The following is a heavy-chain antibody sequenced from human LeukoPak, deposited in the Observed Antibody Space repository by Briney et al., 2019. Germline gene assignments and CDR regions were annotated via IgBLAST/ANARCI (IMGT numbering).Heavy chain of an antibody. D-gene: IGHD4-17*01. J-gene: IGHJ4*02. Sequence: GGSLRLSCVAPGLTLSNYWMSWVRQAPGKGLEWVSGISWNSGSIGYADSVKGRFTISRDNAKNSLYLQMNSLRAEDMALYYCAKVGDYGGYDYWGQGTLVTVSS. CDR2: ISWNSGSI. V-gene: IGHV3-9*03. CDR3: AKVGDYGGYDY. CDR1: GLTLSNYW.